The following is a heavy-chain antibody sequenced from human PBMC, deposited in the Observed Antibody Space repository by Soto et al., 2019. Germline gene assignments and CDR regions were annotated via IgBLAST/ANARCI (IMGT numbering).Heavy chain of an antibody. CDR3: AKDQRFLEWLSNTGPYYYYGMDV. CDR2: ISYDGSNK. CDR1: GFTFSSYG. V-gene: IGHV3-30*18. Sequence: QVQLVESGGGVVQPGRSLRLSCAASGFTFSSYGMHWVRQAPGKGLEWVAVISYDGSNKYYADSVKGRFTISRDNSKNTLYLQMNSLRAEDTAVYYCAKDQRFLEWLSNTGPYYYYGMDVWGQGTTVTVSS. J-gene: IGHJ6*02. D-gene: IGHD3-3*01.